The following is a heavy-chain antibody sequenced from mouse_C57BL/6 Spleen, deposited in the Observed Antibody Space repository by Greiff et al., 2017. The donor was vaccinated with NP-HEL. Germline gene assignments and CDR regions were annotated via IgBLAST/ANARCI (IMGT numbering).Heavy chain of an antibody. V-gene: IGHV1-82*01. Sequence: VQLQQSGPELVKPGASVKISCKASGYAFSSSWMNWVKQRPGKGLEWIGRIYPGDGDTNYNGKFKGKATLTADKSSSTAYMQLSSLTSEDSAVYFCARSSDGYGYFDVWGTGTTVTVSS. J-gene: IGHJ1*03. CDR3: ARSSDGYGYFDV. CDR2: IYPGDGDT. D-gene: IGHD2-3*01. CDR1: GYAFSSSW.